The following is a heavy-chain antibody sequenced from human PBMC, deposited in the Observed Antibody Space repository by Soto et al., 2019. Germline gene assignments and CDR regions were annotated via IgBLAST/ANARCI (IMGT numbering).Heavy chain of an antibody. V-gene: IGHV3-23*01. CDR3: TKDWQHDS. D-gene: IGHD6-13*01. Sequence: EVQLLESGGGLVQPGVSLRLSCAASGFTFSNYAMTWVRQAPGKGLECVSTINTSGGNTHYADSVTGRFSVSRDNSKNTLSLQMNRMRAEDTAVYYCTKDWQHDSWGQGTLVTGSS. CDR1: GFTFSNYA. CDR2: INTSGGNT. J-gene: IGHJ5*01.